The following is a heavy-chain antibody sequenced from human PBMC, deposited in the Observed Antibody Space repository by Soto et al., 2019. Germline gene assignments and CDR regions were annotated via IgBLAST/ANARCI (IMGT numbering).Heavy chain of an antibody. CDR3: ARLVDCSSTSCYEYNWFDP. J-gene: IGHJ5*02. CDR1: GGTFISYA. CDR2: IIPIFGTA. D-gene: IGHD2-2*01. V-gene: IGHV1-69*13. Sequence: SVKVSCKASGGTFISYAISWVRQAPGQGLEWMGGIIPIFGTANYAQKFQGRVTITADESTSTAYMELSSLRSEDTAVYYCARLVDCSSTSCYEYNWFDPWGQGTLVTVSS.